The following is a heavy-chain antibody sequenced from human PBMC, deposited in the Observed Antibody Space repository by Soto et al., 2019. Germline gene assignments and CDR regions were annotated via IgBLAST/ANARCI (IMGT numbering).Heavy chain of an antibody. CDR1: GYTFTSYY. V-gene: IGHV1-46*03. Sequence: ASVKVSCKASGYTFTSYYMHLVRQAPGQGLEWMGIINPSGGSTSYAQKFQGRVTMTRDTSTSTVYMELSSLRSEDTAVYYCARRQTTVDYFDYWGQGTLVTVSS. CDR3: ARRQTTVDYFDY. D-gene: IGHD4-17*01. J-gene: IGHJ4*02. CDR2: INPSGGST.